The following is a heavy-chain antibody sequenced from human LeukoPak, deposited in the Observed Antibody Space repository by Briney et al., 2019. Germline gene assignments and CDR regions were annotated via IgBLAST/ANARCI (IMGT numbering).Heavy chain of an antibody. Sequence: PGGSLRLSCAASGFTFSSYGMHWVRQAPGKGLEWVAVIRYDGSNKYYADSVKGRFTISRDNSKNSLYLQMDSLRAEDTAVYYCARDNIGRVGYCSGGSCYLMDVWGQGTTVTVSS. CDR1: GFTFSSYG. D-gene: IGHD2-15*01. CDR3: ARDNIGRVGYCSGGSCYLMDV. V-gene: IGHV3-33*01. J-gene: IGHJ6*02. CDR2: IRYDGSNK.